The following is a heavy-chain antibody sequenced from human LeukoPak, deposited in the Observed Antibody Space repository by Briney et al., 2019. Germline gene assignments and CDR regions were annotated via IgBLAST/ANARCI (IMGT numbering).Heavy chain of an antibody. V-gene: IGHV1-69*01. CDR1: GGTFSSYA. Sequence: EASVKVSCKASGGTFSSYAISWVRQAPGQGLEWMGGIIPIFGTANYAQKFQGRVTITADESTSTAYMELSSLRSEDTAVYYCARPWEYSGSYYYYYGMDVWGQGTTVTVSS. CDR3: ARPWEYSGSYYYYYGMDV. D-gene: IGHD1-26*01. CDR2: IIPIFGTA. J-gene: IGHJ6*02.